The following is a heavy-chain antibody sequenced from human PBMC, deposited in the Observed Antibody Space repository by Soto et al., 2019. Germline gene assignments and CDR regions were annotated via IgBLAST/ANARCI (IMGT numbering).Heavy chain of an antibody. CDR1: GGSISSGDYY. CDR2: IYNSGSA. D-gene: IGHD1-26*01. Sequence: SETLSLTCTVSGGSISSGDYYWSWIRQPPGKGLEWIGYIYNSGSAYYNPSLKSRVTISVDTSKNQFSLKLSSVTAADTAMFSCGRATSYRWFAPWDKGTLVTVSS. J-gene: IGHJ5*02. CDR3: GRATSYRWFAP. V-gene: IGHV4-30-4*01.